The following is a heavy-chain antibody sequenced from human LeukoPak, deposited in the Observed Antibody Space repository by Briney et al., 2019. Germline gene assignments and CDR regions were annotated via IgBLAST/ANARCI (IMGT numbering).Heavy chain of an antibody. CDR2: INHSGST. D-gene: IGHD6-19*01. CDR3: ASRNRYCSGCDY. V-gene: IGHV4-34*01. Sequence: SETLTLTCAAYGGTFSSYYWNWIRQPPGKGLEWIGEINHSGSTNYNPSLKSRVTISVDTSKNQFSLKLSSVTAADTAVYYCASRNRYCSGCDYWGQGTLVTVSS. CDR1: GGTFSSYY. J-gene: IGHJ4*02.